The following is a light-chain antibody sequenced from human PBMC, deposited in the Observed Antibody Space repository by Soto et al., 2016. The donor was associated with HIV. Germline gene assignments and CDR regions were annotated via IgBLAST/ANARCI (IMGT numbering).Light chain of an antibody. CDR1: QSVSVW. CDR2: KTS. CDR3: QQYNSVPWT. J-gene: IGKJ1*01. Sequence: DIQMTQFPSTLSASIGDRVTITCRASQSVSVWLAWYQQKPGKAPNLLIFKTSTSEIGVPSRFSASGSGTDFTLTLSSVQPDDVGTYYCQQYNSVPWTFGQGT. V-gene: IGKV1-5*03.